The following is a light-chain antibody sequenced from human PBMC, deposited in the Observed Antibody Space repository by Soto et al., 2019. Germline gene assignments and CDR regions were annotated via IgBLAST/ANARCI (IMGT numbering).Light chain of an antibody. CDR1: SSDVGGYNY. V-gene: IGLV2-14*01. CDR3: SSYTSSSTPVV. J-gene: IGLJ2*01. Sequence: QSALTQPASVSGSPGQSITISCTGTSSDVGGYNYVSWYQQHPGKAPKLMIYDVSNRPSGVSNRFSGSTSGNTASLTISGLQDEDEADYYCSSYTSSSTPVVFRGGTKVTVL. CDR2: DVS.